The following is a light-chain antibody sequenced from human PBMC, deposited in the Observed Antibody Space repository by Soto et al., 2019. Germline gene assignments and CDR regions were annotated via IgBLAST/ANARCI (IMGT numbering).Light chain of an antibody. CDR3: QQRSNLLT. CDR1: QSVRNY. V-gene: IGKV3-11*01. Sequence: EIVLTQSPATLSLSPGERATLSCRASQSVRNYLAWYQQKPGQAPRLLIYDASNRATGIPARFSGSGSGTDFTLTISSLEPEDFAVYYCQQRSNLLTFGGGTKVDNK. CDR2: DAS. J-gene: IGKJ4*01.